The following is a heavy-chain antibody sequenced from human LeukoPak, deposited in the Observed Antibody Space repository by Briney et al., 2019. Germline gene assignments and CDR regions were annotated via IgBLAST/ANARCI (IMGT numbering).Heavy chain of an antibody. CDR1: GGSFSGYY. J-gene: IGHJ4*02. V-gene: IGHV4-34*01. Sequence: SXTLSLTCAVYGGSFSGYYWSWIRQPPGKGLEWIGEINHSGSTNYNPSLKSRVTISVDTSKNQFSLRLTSVTAADTAVYYCARGIPGRSIDYWGQGTLVTVSS. CDR3: ARGIPGRSIDY. D-gene: IGHD3-16*02. CDR2: INHSGST.